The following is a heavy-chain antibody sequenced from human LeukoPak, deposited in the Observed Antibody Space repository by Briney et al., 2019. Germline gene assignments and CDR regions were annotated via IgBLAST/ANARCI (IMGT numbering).Heavy chain of an antibody. D-gene: IGHD2-2*02. CDR3: ARGRDDCSSTSCYTWGIYYYYYYYMDV. V-gene: IGHV4-59*01. Sequence: SETLSLTCTVSGGSISSYYWSWIRQPPGKGLEWIGYIYYSGSTNYNPSLKSRVTISVDTSKNQFSLKLSSVTAADTAVYYCARGRDDCSSTSCYTWGIYYYYYYYMDVWGKGTTVTVSS. CDR2: IYYSGST. J-gene: IGHJ6*03. CDR1: GGSISSYY.